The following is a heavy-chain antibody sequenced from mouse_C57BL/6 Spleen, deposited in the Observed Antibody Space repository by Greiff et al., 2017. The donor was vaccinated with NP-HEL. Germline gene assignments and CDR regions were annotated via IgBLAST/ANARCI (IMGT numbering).Heavy chain of an antibody. Sequence: EVKLQESGGGLVQPGGSMKLSCAASGFTFSDAWMDWVRQSPEKGLEWVAEIRNKANNHATYYAESVKGRFTISRDDSKSSVYLQMNSLRAEDTGIYYCTRPYSNYVSMDYWGQGTSVTVSS. J-gene: IGHJ4*01. D-gene: IGHD2-5*01. CDR3: TRPYSNYVSMDY. V-gene: IGHV6-6*01. CDR1: GFTFSDAW. CDR2: IRNKANNHAT.